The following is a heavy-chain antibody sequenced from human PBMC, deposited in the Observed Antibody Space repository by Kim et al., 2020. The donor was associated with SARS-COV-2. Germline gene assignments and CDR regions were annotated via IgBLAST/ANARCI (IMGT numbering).Heavy chain of an antibody. D-gene: IGHD3-22*01. Sequence: GGSLRLSCAASGFTFSSYGMHWVRQAPGKGLEWVAVISYDGSNKYYADSVKGRFTISRDTSKNTLYLQMNSLRAEDTAVYYCAKEMYYYDSSGPRGAFDIWGQGTMVTVSS. V-gene: IGHV3-30*18. CDR3: AKEMYYYDSSGPRGAFDI. CDR1: GFTFSSYG. J-gene: IGHJ3*02. CDR2: ISYDGSNK.